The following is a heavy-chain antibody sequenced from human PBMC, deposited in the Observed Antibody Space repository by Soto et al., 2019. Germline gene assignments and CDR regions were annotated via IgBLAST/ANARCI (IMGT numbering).Heavy chain of an antibody. CDR3: AKETQANLGTGGFDY. J-gene: IGHJ4*02. CDR1: GFTFSSYW. CDR2: IKQDGSEK. V-gene: IGHV3-7*03. D-gene: IGHD7-27*01. Sequence: GGSLRLSCAASGFTFSSYWMSWVRQAPGKGLEWVANIKQDGSEKYYVDSVKGRFTISRDNAKNSLYLQMKSLRAEDTALYYCAKETQANLGTGGFDYWGQGSPVTVSS.